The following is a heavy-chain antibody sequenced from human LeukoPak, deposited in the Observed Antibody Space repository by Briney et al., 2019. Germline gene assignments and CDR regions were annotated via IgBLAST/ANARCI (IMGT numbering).Heavy chain of an antibody. CDR1: GGSISSGGYY. V-gene: IGHV4-31*03. Sequence: PSETLSLTCTASGGSISSGGYYWSWIRQHPGKGLEWIGYIYYSGSTYYNPSLKSRVTISVDTSKNQFSLKLSSVTAADTAVYYCATTMVRGVMRYFDYWGQGTLVTVSS. CDR2: IYYSGST. J-gene: IGHJ4*02. CDR3: ATTMVRGVMRYFDY. D-gene: IGHD3-10*01.